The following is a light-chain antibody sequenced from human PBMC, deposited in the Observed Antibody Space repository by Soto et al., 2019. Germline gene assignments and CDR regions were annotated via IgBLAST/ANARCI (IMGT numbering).Light chain of an antibody. CDR1: QTISNW. CDR2: DAS. J-gene: IGKJ1*01. V-gene: IGKV1-5*01. CDR3: QQYNSYPWT. Sequence: DIQMTQSPSTLSASVGDRVTITCRAGQTISNWLAWYQQKPGKAPNLLIYDASSLKSGVPSRFSGSGSGTEFTLTISSLQPDDFATYYCQQYNSYPWTFGQGTKVDIK.